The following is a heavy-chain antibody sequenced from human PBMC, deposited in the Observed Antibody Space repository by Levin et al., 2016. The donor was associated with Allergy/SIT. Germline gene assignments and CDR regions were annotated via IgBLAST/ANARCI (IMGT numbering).Heavy chain of an antibody. V-gene: IGHV5-51*01. CDR3: VSGLVFDY. CDR2: MHPGDSNI. CDR1: GYRFNNYW. Sequence: GESLKISCKGSGYRFNNYWIGWVRQMPGKGLEWVAMMHPGDSNIRYSVLFEGRVTISADRSTNTAYLEWASLKASDTAIYYCVSGLVFDYWGQGVLVTVSS. D-gene: IGHD3-10*01. J-gene: IGHJ4*02.